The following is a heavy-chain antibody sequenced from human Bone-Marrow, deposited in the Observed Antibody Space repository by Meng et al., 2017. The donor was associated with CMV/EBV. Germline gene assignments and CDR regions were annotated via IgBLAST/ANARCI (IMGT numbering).Heavy chain of an antibody. CDR2: ISAYNGHT. V-gene: IGHV1-18*01. Sequence: ASVKVSCKASGYTFTTYAISWVRQAPGQGLEWMGWISAYNGHTDYAPKVHGRVTMTTDTSTNTAYMELRSLRSDDTAVYYCARGDDHTNYVGYFDSWGQGTLVTVSS. CDR1: GYTFTTYA. D-gene: IGHD4-11*01. J-gene: IGHJ4*02. CDR3: ARGDDHTNYVGYFDS.